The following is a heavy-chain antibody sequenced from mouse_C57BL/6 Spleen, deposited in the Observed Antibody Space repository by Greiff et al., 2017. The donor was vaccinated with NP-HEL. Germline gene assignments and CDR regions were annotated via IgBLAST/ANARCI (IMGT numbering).Heavy chain of an antibody. CDR2: ISYDGSN. D-gene: IGHD2-1*01. Sequence: EVQLQQSGPGLVKPSQSLSLTCSVTGYSITSGYYWNWIRQFPGNKLEWMGYISYDGSNNYNPSLKNRISITRDTSKNQFFLKLNSVTTEDTATYYCASEIYYGNYATYWGQGTLVTVSA. V-gene: IGHV3-6*01. J-gene: IGHJ3*01. CDR1: GYSITSGYY. CDR3: ASEIYYGNYATY.